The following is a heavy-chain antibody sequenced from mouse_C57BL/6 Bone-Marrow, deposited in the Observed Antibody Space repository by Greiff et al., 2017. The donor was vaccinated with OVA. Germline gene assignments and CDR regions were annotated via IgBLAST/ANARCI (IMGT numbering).Heavy chain of an antibody. J-gene: IGHJ3*01. D-gene: IGHD3-3*01. Sequence: VQLKESGPELVKPGDSVKISCKASGYSFTGYFMNWVMQSHGKSLEWIGRFNPYNGDTFYNQKFKGKATLTVDKSSSTAHMELRSLTSEDSAVYYCAREGHVSMFAYWGQGTLVTVSA. V-gene: IGHV1-20*01. CDR3: AREGHVSMFAY. CDR1: GYSFTGYF. CDR2: FNPYNGDT.